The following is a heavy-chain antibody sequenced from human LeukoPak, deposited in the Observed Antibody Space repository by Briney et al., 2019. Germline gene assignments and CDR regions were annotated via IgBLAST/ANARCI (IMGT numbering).Heavy chain of an antibody. CDR1: GGSISSYY. CDR3: ARDSYEKVL. Sequence: SETLSLTCTVSGGSISSYYWSWLRQPPGKGLEWIGYIYYSGSTNYNPSLKSRVTISVDTSKNQFSLKLSSVTAADTAVYYCARDSYEKVLWGQGTLVTVSS. J-gene: IGHJ4*02. CDR2: IYYSGST. D-gene: IGHD3-16*01. V-gene: IGHV4-59*01.